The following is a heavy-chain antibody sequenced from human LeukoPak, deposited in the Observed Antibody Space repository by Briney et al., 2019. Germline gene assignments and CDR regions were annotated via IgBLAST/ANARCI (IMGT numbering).Heavy chain of an antibody. CDR3: ARRGRYDSSGYAFDI. Sequence: PSQTLSLTCTVSGGSISSGDYYWSWLRQPPGKGLEWIGYIYTSGSTNYNPSLKSRVTISVDTSKNQFSLKLSSVTAADTAVYYCARRGRYDSSGYAFDIWGQGTMVTVSS. V-gene: IGHV4-30-4*01. CDR2: IYTSGST. CDR1: GGSISSGDYY. J-gene: IGHJ3*02. D-gene: IGHD3-22*01.